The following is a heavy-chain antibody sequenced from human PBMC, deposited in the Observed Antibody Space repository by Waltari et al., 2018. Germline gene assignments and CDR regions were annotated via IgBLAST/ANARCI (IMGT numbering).Heavy chain of an antibody. J-gene: IGHJ4*02. CDR1: GFPFSNYA. V-gene: IGHV3-23*01. D-gene: IGHD6-13*01. CDR2: IIGSGGST. Sequence: EVQLLESGGGLVQPGGSLRLSCAVSGFPFSNYAMTWVRQAPGKGLEWVSAIIGSGGSTYYADSVKGRFTISRDNSKNTVYLQMNNLRAEDTAEYYCAKVVRSSHYYFDYWGQGTLVTVSS. CDR3: AKVVRSSHYYFDY.